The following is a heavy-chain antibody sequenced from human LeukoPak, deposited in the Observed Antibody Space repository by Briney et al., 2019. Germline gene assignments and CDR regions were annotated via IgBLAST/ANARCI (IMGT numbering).Heavy chain of an antibody. CDR1: GGSFSGYY. V-gene: IGHV4-34*01. J-gene: IGHJ4*02. CDR2: ISHSGST. CDR3: AKLGYCSGGSCYAPDY. Sequence: SETLSLTCAVYGGSFSGYYWSWIRQPPGKGLEWIAEISHSGSTNYNPSLKSRVTISVDTSKNQFSLKLSSVTAADTAVYYCAKLGYCSGGSCYAPDYWGQGTLVTVSS. D-gene: IGHD2-15*01.